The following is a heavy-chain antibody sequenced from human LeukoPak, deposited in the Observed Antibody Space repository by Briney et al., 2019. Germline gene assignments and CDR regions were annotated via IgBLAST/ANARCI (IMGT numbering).Heavy chain of an antibody. J-gene: IGHJ4*03. CDR1: GYGFTTNW. CDR3: ARQGSGYINY. V-gene: IGHV5-51*01. CDR2: IYPSDSDT. D-gene: IGHD2-15*01. Sequence: GVALQSSCKGSGYGFTTNWIGWVRRMPGKGLEWMGIIYPSDSDTRHSPSFQGQVTISADKSISTAYLQWSSLKASDTAMYYCARQGSGYINYWGQGTLVTVSS.